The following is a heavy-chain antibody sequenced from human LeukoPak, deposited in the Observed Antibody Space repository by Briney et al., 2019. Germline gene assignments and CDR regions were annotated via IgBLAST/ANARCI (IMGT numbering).Heavy chain of an antibody. CDR3: VRLPTYCAGDCFNN. CDR2: VYYTGDT. J-gene: IGHJ4*02. Sequence: SETLSLTCTVSGDSVSGYYWSWIRQPPGERLERIGYVYYTGDTNYNPSLRSRVSMSVDTSRNQLSLRVTSVTAADSAIYYCVRLPTYCAGDCFNNWGQGALVTVSS. CDR1: GDSVSGYY. V-gene: IGHV4-59*08. D-gene: IGHD2-21*02.